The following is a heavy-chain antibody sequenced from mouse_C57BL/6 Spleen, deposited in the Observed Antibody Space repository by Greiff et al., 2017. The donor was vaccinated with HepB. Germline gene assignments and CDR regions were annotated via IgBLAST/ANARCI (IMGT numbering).Heavy chain of an antibody. CDR1: EYEFPSHD. D-gene: IGHD2-2*01. CDR2: INRDGGST. Sequence: EVQGVESGGGLVQPGESLKLSCESNEYEFPSHDMSWVRKTPEKRRALVAAINRDGGSTYYPDTMERRFIISRDKTKKTLYLQMSSLRSEDTALYYCARDKGLAGFAYWGQGTRVTVSA. V-gene: IGHV5-2*01. CDR3: ARDKGLAGFAY. J-gene: IGHJ3*01.